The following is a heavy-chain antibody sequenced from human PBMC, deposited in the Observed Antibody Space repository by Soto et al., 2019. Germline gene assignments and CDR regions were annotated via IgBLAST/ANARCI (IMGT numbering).Heavy chain of an antibody. J-gene: IGHJ4*02. Sequence: EVQLLESGGGLVQPGGSLRLSCAASGFTFSSYAMSWVRQAPGKGLEWVSAISGSGGSTYYADFGKSRLTISRDNSKNTLYLQMNSLRAEDKVVYYCAKGPGRGYNGYDYRGSFDYWGQGTLVTVSS. CDR3: AKGPGRGYNGYDYRGSFDY. CDR1: GFTFSSYA. V-gene: IGHV3-23*01. D-gene: IGHD5-12*01. CDR2: ISGSGGST.